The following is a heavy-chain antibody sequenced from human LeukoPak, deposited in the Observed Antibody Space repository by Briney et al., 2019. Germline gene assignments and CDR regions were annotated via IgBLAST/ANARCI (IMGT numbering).Heavy chain of an antibody. CDR1: GGSFSGYY. CDR3: ARVKRWDDP. D-gene: IGHD1-26*01. J-gene: IGHJ5*02. CDR2: INHSGST. V-gene: IGHV4-34*01. Sequence: SETLSLTCAVYGGSFSGYYWSWIRQPPGKGLEWIGEINHSGSTNYNPSLKSRVTISADTSKSQFSLKLSSVTAADTAVYYCARVKRWDDPWGQGTLVTVSS.